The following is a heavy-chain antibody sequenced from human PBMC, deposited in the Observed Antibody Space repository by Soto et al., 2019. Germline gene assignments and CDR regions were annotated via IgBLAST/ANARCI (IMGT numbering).Heavy chain of an antibody. CDR2: VYSTGTT. Sequence: TLSLTCSVSGGSINSYWWSWIRQPAGKGLEWIGRVYSTGTTDYNPSLNSRATMSVETSKNQFSLKLTSVTAADTAVYYCARDIGSYAYGEGYWGQGIQVTVSS. CDR3: ARDIGSYAYGEGY. J-gene: IGHJ4*02. CDR1: GGSINSYW. V-gene: IGHV4-4*07. D-gene: IGHD3-10*01.